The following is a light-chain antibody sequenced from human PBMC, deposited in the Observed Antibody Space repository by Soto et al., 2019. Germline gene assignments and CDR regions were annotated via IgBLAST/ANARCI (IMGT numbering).Light chain of an antibody. CDR3: TQYTYVPCA. J-gene: IGKJ3*01. V-gene: IGKV2-30*01. Sequence: DVVMTQSPLSLPVTLGQPASISCRSSQSLVYSDGKTYLNWFQQRPGQSQMSLIYWVSIRDDGDRYKVRDIRSGADFRLIVSWFESKDVCDYFCTQYTYVPCACGPGTKVDI. CDR2: WVS. CDR1: QSLVYSDGKTY.